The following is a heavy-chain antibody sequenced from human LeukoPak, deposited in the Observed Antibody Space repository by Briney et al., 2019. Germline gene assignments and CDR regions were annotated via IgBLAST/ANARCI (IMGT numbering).Heavy chain of an antibody. D-gene: IGHD6-19*01. CDR2: ISSSSSYI. J-gene: IGHJ4*02. Sequence: AAGSLRLSCAASGFTFSSYSMNWVRQPPGKGLEWVSSISSSSSYIYYADPVKGRFNISRDNDKNSLYPQMNSLRAEDTAVYYCARDQEWLLDYWGQGTLVTVSS. V-gene: IGHV3-21*01. CDR1: GFTFSSYS. CDR3: ARDQEWLLDY.